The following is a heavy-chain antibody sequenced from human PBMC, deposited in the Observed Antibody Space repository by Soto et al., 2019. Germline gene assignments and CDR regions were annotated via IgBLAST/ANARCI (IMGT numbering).Heavy chain of an antibody. J-gene: IGHJ6*03. V-gene: IGHV1-69*08. D-gene: IGHD5-12*01. CDR2: TIPVLDMA. CDR1: GDIFDSLT. CDR3: ARELGGYDYLYYYYYMDV. Sequence: QVQLVQSGAEMKKPGSSVKVSCQASGDIFDSLTINWVRQAPGQGLEWMGRTIPVLDMANYAQKFQGRVTIIADKSTSTVYMELSSLTSEDTAVYYCARELGGYDYLYYYYYMDVWGEGTTVTVSS.